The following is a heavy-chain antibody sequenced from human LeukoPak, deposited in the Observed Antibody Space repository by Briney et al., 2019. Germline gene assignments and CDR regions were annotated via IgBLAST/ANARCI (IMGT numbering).Heavy chain of an antibody. Sequence: GGSLRLSCAASGFTFSSYGMHWVRQAPGKGLEWVAFIRYDGSNKYYADSVKGRFTISRDNSKNTLYLQMNSLKTEDTAVYYCSTDSTIAYWGQGTLVTVSS. CDR2: IRYDGSNK. J-gene: IGHJ4*02. D-gene: IGHD3-9*01. CDR1: GFTFSSYG. V-gene: IGHV3-30*02. CDR3: STDSTIAY.